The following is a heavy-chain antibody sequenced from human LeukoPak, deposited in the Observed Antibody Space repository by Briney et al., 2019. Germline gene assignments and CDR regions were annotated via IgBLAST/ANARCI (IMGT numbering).Heavy chain of an antibody. V-gene: IGHV3-30*18. D-gene: IGHD5-24*01. CDR3: AKPWVGYNSPFDY. CDR2: ISYDGSNK. CDR1: GFTFSSYG. J-gene: IGHJ4*02. Sequence: GGSLRLSCAASGFTFSSYGMHWVRQAPGKGLEWVAVISYDGSNKYYADSVKGRFTISRDNSKNTLYLQMNSLRAEDTAVYYCAKPWVGYNSPFDYWGQGTLVTVSS.